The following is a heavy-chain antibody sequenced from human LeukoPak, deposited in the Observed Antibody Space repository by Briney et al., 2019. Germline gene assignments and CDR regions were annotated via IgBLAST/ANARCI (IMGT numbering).Heavy chain of an antibody. CDR3: ARDWWYGDYVFAFGFCVEGGFDY. CDR1: GFNLSSYW. Sequence: GGSLSLSCAASGFNLSSYWMSWVRQAPGKGGEGVANIKQDGSEKHYVASVKGRFTISRDNAKNSLYLQMNSLRAEGTAVYYCARDWWYGDYVFAFGFCVEGGFDYWGQGTLVTVSS. CDR2: IKQDGSEK. J-gene: IGHJ4*02. V-gene: IGHV3-7*05. D-gene: IGHD4-17*01.